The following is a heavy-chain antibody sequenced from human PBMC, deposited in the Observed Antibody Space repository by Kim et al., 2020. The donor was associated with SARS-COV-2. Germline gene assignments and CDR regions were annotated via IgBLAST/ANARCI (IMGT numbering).Heavy chain of an antibody. D-gene: IGHD3-3*01. CDR3: TRDLQMTRVIFPYFYGMDV. J-gene: IGHJ6*02. CDR1: GFTFSDYE. CDR2: ISGSGKTT. Sequence: GGSLRLSCVASGFTFSDYEMNWVRQSPGMGLEWVSFISGSGKTTHYADSAKGRFTISRDNAKNSLYLQLNTLRAEDTAVYYCTRDLQMTRVIFPYFYGMDVWGQGTTVIVSS. V-gene: IGHV3-48*03.